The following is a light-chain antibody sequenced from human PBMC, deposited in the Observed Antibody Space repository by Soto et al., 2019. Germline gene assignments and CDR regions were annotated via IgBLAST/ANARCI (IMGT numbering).Light chain of an antibody. Sequence: QSALTQPRSVSGSPGQSVTISCTGTSGDVGGYNYVSWYQQHPGKAPKVMIYDVSKRPSGVPDRFSGSKSGNTASLTISGLQAEDEADYYCCSYAGSYLWLFGGGTKLTVL. J-gene: IGLJ3*02. CDR2: DVS. V-gene: IGLV2-11*01. CDR3: CSYAGSYLWL. CDR1: SGDVGGYNY.